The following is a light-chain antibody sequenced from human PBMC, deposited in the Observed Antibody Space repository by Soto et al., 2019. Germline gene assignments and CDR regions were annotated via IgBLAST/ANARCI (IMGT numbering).Light chain of an antibody. CDR2: SNN. CDR3: AAWDDSLNVVV. J-gene: IGLJ2*01. Sequence: QSVLTQPPSASGTPGQRVTISCSGSSSNIGSNTVNWYQQLPGAAPKLLLSSNNQRPSGVPDRFSGSKSGTSASLAISGLQSEDEADYYCAAWDDSLNVVVFGGGTKLTVL. V-gene: IGLV1-44*01. CDR1: SSNIGSNT.